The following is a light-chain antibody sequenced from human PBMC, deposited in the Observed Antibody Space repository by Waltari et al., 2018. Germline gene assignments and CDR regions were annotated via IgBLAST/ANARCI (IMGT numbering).Light chain of an antibody. CDR3: QQFGSSPPVST. J-gene: IGKJ2*01. Sequence: ETVLAQSPGTLSLSPGERATLSCRASRSVSNSYLAWYQQKPGQAPRLLIYGASNRATGIPDRFTGSGSGTDFTLTILRLEPEDFAVYYCQQFGSSPPVSTFGQGTKLEIK. CDR2: GAS. V-gene: IGKV3-20*01. CDR1: RSVSNSY.